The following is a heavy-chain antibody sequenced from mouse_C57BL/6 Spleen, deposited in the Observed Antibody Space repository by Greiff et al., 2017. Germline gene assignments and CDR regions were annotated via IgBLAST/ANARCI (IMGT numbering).Heavy chain of an antibody. J-gene: IGHJ2*01. D-gene: IGHD1-1*01. CDR2: ISSGGDYI. Sequence: EVMLVESGEGLVKPGGSLKLSCAASGFTFSSYAMSWVRQTPEKRLEWVAYISSGGDYIYYADTVKGRFTISRDNARNTLYLQMSSLKSEDTAMYYCTRDLGTTVVAPLFDCWGPGTTLPVSS. CDR3: TRDLGTTVVAPLFDC. CDR1: GFTFSSYA. V-gene: IGHV5-9-1*02.